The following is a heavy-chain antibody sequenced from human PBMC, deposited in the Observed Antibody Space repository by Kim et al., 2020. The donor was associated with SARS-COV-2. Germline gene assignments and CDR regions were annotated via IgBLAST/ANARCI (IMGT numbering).Heavy chain of an antibody. CDR1: GYSFTSYW. J-gene: IGHJ4*02. CDR2: IYPGDSDT. Sequence: GESLKISCKGSGYSFTSYWIGWVRQMPGKGLEWMGIIYPGDSDTRYSPSFQGQVTISADKSISTAYLQWSSLKASDTAMYYCARRYDSSGYPSPLGYWGQGTLVTVSS. V-gene: IGHV5-51*01. CDR3: ARRYDSSGYPSPLGY. D-gene: IGHD3-22*01.